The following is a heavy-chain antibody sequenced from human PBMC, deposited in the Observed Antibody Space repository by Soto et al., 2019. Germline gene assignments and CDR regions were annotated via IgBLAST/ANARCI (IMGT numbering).Heavy chain of an antibody. V-gene: IGHV4-59*08. J-gene: IGHJ6*03. CDR3: ARHVAFYDWSSTPHYMDV. CDR1: GGSISSYY. Sequence: SETLSLTCTVSGGSISSYYWSWIRQPPGKGLEWIGYIYYSGSTNYNPSLKSRVTISVDTSKSQFSLKLSSVTAADTAVYYCARHVAFYDWSSTPHYMDVWGKGTTVTVSS. CDR2: IYYSGST. D-gene: IGHD2-2*01.